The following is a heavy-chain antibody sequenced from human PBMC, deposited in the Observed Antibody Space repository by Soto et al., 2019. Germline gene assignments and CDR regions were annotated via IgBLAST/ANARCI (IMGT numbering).Heavy chain of an antibody. CDR3: ARDSGYPYNWFDP. V-gene: IGHV4-59*01. CDR2: IYYSGST. CDR1: GGSISSYY. D-gene: IGHD3-22*01. J-gene: IGHJ5*02. Sequence: SETLSLTCTVSGGSISSYYWSWIRQPPGKGLEWIGYIYYSGSTNYNPSLKSRVTISVDTSKNQFSLKLSSVTAADTAVYYCARDSGYPYNWFDPWGQGTLVTVSS.